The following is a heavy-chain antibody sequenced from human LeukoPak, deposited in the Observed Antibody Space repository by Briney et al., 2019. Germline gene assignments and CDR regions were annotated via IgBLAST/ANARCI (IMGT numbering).Heavy chain of an antibody. V-gene: IGHV1-69*04. Sequence: ASVKVSCKASGGTFSSYAVSWVRQAPGQGLEWMGRIIPILGIANYAQKFQGRVTITADKSTSTAYMELSSLRSEDTAVYYCARSKDCSSTSCYVYYYYGMDVWGQGTTVTASS. CDR3: ARSKDCSSTSCYVYYYYGMDV. CDR2: IIPILGIA. D-gene: IGHD2-2*01. CDR1: GGTFSSYA. J-gene: IGHJ6*02.